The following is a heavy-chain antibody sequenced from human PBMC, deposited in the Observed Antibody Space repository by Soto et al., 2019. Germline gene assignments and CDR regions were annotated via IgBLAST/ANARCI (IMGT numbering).Heavy chain of an antibody. Sequence: PGGSLRLSCAASGFTVSSNYMSWVRQAPGKGLEWVSVIYSGGSTYYADSVKGRFTISRDNSKNTLYLQMNSLRAEDTAVYYCARGDSGTLFDYWGQGTLVTVSS. V-gene: IGHV3-53*01. CDR1: GFTVSSNY. CDR2: IYSGGST. J-gene: IGHJ4*02. CDR3: ARGDSGTLFDY. D-gene: IGHD3-10*01.